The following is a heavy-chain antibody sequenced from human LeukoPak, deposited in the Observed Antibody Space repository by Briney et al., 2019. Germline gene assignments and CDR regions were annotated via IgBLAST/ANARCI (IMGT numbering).Heavy chain of an antibody. Sequence: PSETLSLTCTVSGGFTSAYYWGWVRQPLGKGLEWIGSVFYSRNSNYNPSLTRRVAMSVDTSRSHFSLKLTSVIAAGTAVYYCARVDPLGYFGQWGQGTLVAVSS. CDR1: GGFTSAYY. CDR2: VFYSRNS. J-gene: IGHJ4*02. CDR3: ARVDPLGYFGQ. V-gene: IGHV4-59*13.